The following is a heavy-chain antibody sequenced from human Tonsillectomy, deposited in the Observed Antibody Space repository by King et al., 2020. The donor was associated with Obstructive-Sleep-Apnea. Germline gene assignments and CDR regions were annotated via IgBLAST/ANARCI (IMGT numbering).Heavy chain of an antibody. D-gene: IGHD2-2*01. CDR2: IWYDGSNK. J-gene: IGHJ4*02. CDR3: ARGTLGYCSSTSCLIDY. Sequence: HVQLVESGGGVVQPGRSLRLSCAASGFTFSSYGMHWVRQAPGKGREWVAIIWYDGSNKYYADSVKGRFTNSRDNSKKTLYLQMNSLRAGDTAVYYCARGTLGYCSSTSCLIDYWGQGTLVTVSS. CDR1: GFTFSSYG. V-gene: IGHV3-33*01.